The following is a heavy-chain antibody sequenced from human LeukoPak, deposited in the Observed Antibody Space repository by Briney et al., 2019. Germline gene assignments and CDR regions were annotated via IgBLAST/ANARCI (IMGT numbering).Heavy chain of an antibody. CDR2: IYTSGST. CDR1: GGSFSSYY. Sequence: PSETLSLTCTISGGSFSSYYWGWIRQPAGKGLEWIGRIYTSGSTNYNPSLKSRVTMSVDTSKNQFSLKLSSVTAADTAVYYCARSIAARGFDPWGQGTLVTVSS. V-gene: IGHV4-4*07. CDR3: ARSIAARGFDP. J-gene: IGHJ5*02. D-gene: IGHD6-6*01.